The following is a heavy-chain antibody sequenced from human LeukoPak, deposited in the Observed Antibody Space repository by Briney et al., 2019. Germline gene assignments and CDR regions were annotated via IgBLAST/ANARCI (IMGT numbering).Heavy chain of an antibody. Sequence: SETLSLTCTVSGGSISSSSYYWGWIRQPPGKGLEWIGSIYYSGSTYYNPSLKSRVTISVDTSKNQFSLKLSSVTAADTAVYYCARRGSNRGSYDSSGCFDYWGQGTLVNVSS. D-gene: IGHD3-22*01. CDR3: ARRGSNRGSYDSSGCFDY. CDR1: GGSISSSSYY. V-gene: IGHV4-39*01. CDR2: IYYSGST. J-gene: IGHJ4*02.